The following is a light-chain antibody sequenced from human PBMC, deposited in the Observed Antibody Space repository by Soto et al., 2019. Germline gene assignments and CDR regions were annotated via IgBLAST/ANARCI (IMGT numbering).Light chain of an antibody. V-gene: IGLV2-14*01. Sequence: QSALTQPASVSGSPGQSITISCTGTSSDVGGYNYVSWYQQHPGKAPKLMIYDVSNRPSGVSNRFSGSKSGSTASLIISGLQAEDEADYYCSSYTSRSTNVFGGGTKLTVL. CDR1: SSDVGGYNY. CDR3: SSYTSRSTNV. CDR2: DVS. J-gene: IGLJ2*01.